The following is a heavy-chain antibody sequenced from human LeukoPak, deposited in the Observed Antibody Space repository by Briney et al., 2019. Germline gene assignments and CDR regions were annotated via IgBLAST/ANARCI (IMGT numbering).Heavy chain of an antibody. CDR1: GGTFSSYA. J-gene: IGHJ1*01. D-gene: IGHD3-22*01. V-gene: IGHV1-69*06. CDR2: IIPIFGTA. Sequence: ASVKVSCKASGGTFSSYAISWVRQAPGQGLEWMGGIIPIFGTANYAQKFQGRVTITADKSTSTAYMELSSLRSEDTAVYYCARSANYYDSSGPAEYFQHCGQGTLVTVSS. CDR3: ARSANYYDSSGPAEYFQH.